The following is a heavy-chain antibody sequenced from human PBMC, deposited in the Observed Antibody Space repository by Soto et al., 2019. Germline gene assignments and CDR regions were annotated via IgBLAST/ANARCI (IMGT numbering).Heavy chain of an antibody. V-gene: IGHV4-39*01. J-gene: IGHJ4*02. CDR1: GGSINNITDY. CDR2: LYYSGST. D-gene: IGHD6-19*01. CDR3: ATQERIKVAGSYYFDN. Sequence: PSETLSLTCTVSGGSINNITDYWGWIRQPPGKGLEWIASLYYSGSTYYNPSLKSRVIISVDTSKNQVSLKFSSVTAADTAVYYCATQERIKVAGSYYFDNWGQGALVTVS.